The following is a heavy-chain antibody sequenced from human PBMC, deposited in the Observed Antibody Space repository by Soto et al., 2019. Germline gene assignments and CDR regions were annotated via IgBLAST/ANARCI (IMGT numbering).Heavy chain of an antibody. Sequence: QVQLQQWGAGLLKPSETLSLTCAVYVGSFSGYYWSWIRQPPGKGLEWIGEINHSGSTNYNPSLKSRVTISVDTSKNQFSLKLSSVTAADTAVYYCARIRRAWIPLWSYFDYWGQGTLVTVSS. J-gene: IGHJ4*02. CDR2: INHSGST. D-gene: IGHD5-18*01. V-gene: IGHV4-34*01. CDR1: VGSFSGYY. CDR3: ARIRRAWIPLWSYFDY.